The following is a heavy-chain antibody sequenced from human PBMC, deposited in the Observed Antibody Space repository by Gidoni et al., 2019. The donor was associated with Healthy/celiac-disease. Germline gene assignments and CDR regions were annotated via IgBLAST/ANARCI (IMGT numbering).Heavy chain of an antibody. CDR3: AKVGSGWYPKELDY. Sequence: EVQLLESGGGLVQPGGSLRPSCAASGFTFSSDAISWVRQAPGKGLEWVSAISGSGGSTYYADSVKGRFTISRDNSKNTLYLQMNSLRAEDTAVYYCAKVGSGWYPKELDYWGQGTLVTVSS. CDR2: ISGSGGST. CDR1: GFTFSSDA. D-gene: IGHD6-19*01. J-gene: IGHJ4*02. V-gene: IGHV3-23*01.